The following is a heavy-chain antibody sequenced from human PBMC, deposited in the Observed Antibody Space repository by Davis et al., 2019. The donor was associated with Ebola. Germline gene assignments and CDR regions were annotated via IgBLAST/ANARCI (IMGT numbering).Heavy chain of an antibody. CDR2: INPNSGGT. V-gene: IGHV1-2*02. J-gene: IGHJ4*02. CDR1: GYTFTGYY. D-gene: IGHD3-9*01. Sequence: ASVQVSCKASGYTFTGYYMHWVRQAPGQGLEWMGWINPNSGGTNYAQKFQGRVTMTRDTSISTAYMELSRLRSDDTAVYYCARDRRRYYDILTGYYEEDYWGQGTLVTVSS. CDR3: ARDRRRYYDILTGYYEEDY.